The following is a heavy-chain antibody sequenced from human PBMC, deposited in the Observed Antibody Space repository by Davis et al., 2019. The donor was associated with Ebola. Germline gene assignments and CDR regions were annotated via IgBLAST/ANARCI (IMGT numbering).Heavy chain of an antibody. V-gene: IGHV3-7*01. CDR2: IKQDGSEK. CDR1: GFTFSSYW. CDR3: ARDPTHQWELLNDAFDI. D-gene: IGHD1-26*01. J-gene: IGHJ3*02. Sequence: GGSLRLSCAASGFTFSSYWMSWVRQAPGKGLEWVANIKQDGSEKYYVDSVKGRFTISRDNAKNSLYLQMNSLRAEDTAVYYCARDPTHQWELLNDAFDIWGQGTMVTVSS.